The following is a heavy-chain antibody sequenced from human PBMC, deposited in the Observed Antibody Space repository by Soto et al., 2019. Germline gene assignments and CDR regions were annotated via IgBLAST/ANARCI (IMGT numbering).Heavy chain of an antibody. CDR1: GFPFSGSW. Sequence: GGSLIVSCAASGFPFSGSWRHWVRHAPGKGLVWVSRINTDGSTTNYADSVKGRFTISRDNAKNTLYLEMNSLRAEDTAVYYCARVYYDYIWGSYPLVYWGQGTLVTVSS. V-gene: IGHV3-74*01. J-gene: IGHJ4*02. CDR2: INTDGSTT. D-gene: IGHD3-16*02. CDR3: ARVYYDYIWGSYPLVY.